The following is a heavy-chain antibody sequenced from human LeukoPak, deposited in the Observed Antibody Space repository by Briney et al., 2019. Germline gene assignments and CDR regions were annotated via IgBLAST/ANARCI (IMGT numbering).Heavy chain of an antibody. CDR3: ARVQSGTVFGLYYYGMDV. CDR2: ISAYNGNT. V-gene: IGHV1-18*01. J-gene: IGHJ6*02. Sequence: ASVKVSCKASGYTFTSYGISWVRQAPGQGLEWMGWISAYNGNTNYAQKLQGRVTMTTDTSTSTAYMELRSLRSDDTAVYYCARVQSGTVFGLYYYGMDVWGQGTTVTVSS. CDR1: GYTFTSYG. D-gene: IGHD3/OR15-3a*01.